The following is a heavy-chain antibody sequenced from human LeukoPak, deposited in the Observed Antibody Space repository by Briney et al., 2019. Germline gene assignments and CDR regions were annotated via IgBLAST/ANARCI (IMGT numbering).Heavy chain of an antibody. CDR2: INSDGSST. D-gene: IGHD3-3*01. CDR1: GFTFSGYW. CDR3: ARKALGYYDFWSGWAALSWFDP. J-gene: IGHJ5*02. V-gene: IGHV3-74*01. Sequence: PGGSLRLSCAASGFTFSGYWMHWVRQAPGKGLVWVSRINSDGSSTSYADSVKGRFTTSRDNSKNTLYLQMNSLRAEDTAVYYCARKALGYYDFWSGWAALSWFDPWGQGTLVTVSS.